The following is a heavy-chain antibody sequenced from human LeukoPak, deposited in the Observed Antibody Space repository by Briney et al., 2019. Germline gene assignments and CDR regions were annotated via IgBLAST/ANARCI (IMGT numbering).Heavy chain of an antibody. CDR1: GYTFTGYY. CDR2: INPNRGGT. Sequence: GASVKVSCKASGYTFTGYYMHWVRQAPGQGLEWMGWINPNRGGTNCAQKFQGRVTMTRDTSISTAYMELSRLRSDDTAVYYCARETDSGSYYFDYWGQGTLVTVSS. V-gene: IGHV1-2*02. J-gene: IGHJ4*02. CDR3: ARETDSGSYYFDY. D-gene: IGHD1-26*01.